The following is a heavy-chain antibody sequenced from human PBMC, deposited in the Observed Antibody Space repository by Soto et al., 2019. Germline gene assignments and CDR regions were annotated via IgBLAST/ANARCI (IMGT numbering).Heavy chain of an antibody. Sequence: GGSLSLSCAASGFTFSSYGMHWVRQAPGKGLEWVAVIWYDGSNKYYADSVKGRFTISRDNSKNTLYLQMNSLRAEDTAVYYCAREGLYCSGGSCYSTVDVWGKGTTVTVSS. CDR3: AREGLYCSGGSCYSTVDV. V-gene: IGHV3-33*01. J-gene: IGHJ6*04. CDR2: IWYDGSNK. CDR1: GFTFSSYG. D-gene: IGHD2-15*01.